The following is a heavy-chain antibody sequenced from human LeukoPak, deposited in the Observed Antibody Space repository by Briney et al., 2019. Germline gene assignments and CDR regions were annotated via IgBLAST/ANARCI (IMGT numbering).Heavy chain of an antibody. CDR3: ARGGHLRYDDTGVDY. Sequence: ASVKVSCKASGYIFTNYFMHWVRQAPGQGLEWMGLINPSGSRTNYAQKFQGRVTMTRDTSTSTVYMDLSSLRSDDTAVYYCARGGHLRYDDTGVDYWGHGTLVAVSS. J-gene: IGHJ4*01. CDR2: INPSGSRT. CDR1: GYIFTNYF. D-gene: IGHD2-8*02. V-gene: IGHV1-46*01.